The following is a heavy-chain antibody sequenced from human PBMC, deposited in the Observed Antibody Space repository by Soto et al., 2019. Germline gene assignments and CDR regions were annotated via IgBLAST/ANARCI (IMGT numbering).Heavy chain of an antibody. CDR3: AREPLYCGGGSCTITGHAYDI. V-gene: IGHV3-66*01. D-gene: IGHD2-15*01. CDR2: ISNRGDT. J-gene: IGHJ3*02. CDR1: GFIVSDTY. Sequence: GGALRLYCTASGFIVSDTYVNWVRQAPGKGLEWVSVISNRGDTHYADSVRGRFSLSRAIADNTLHLQMNSLCVEDTAVYSCAREPLYCGGGSCTITGHAYDIWGQRTMFAVSS.